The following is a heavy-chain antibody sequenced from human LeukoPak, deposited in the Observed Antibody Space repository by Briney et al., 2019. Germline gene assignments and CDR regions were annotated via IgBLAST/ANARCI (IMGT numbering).Heavy chain of an antibody. CDR3: TTHSGNDLRS. J-gene: IGHJ5*02. CDR2: IKNKSVGETT. Sequence: GGSLRLSCATSGLTFTSAWLTWVRQAPGKGLEWVGRIKNKSVGETTDYAAPVKGRFTISRDDSENTLYLQMNSLKTEDTAVYYCTTHSGNDLRSWGQGTLVTVSS. D-gene: IGHD5-12*01. V-gene: IGHV3-15*01. CDR1: GLTFTSAW.